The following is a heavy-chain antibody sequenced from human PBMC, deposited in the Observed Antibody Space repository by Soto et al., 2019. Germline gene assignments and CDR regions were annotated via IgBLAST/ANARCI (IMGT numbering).Heavy chain of an antibody. J-gene: IGHJ5*02. CDR1: GGTFSSYA. Sequence: QLQLVQSGAEVKKPGSSVQVSCKASGGTFSSYAISWVRQAPGHVLEWMGGSIPIFGTANYAQKFHGRVTITADESTSTAYMELSSLRSEDTAVYYCARDSATITHLFDPWGQGTLVTVSS. CDR2: SIPIFGTA. CDR3: ARDSATITHLFDP. D-gene: IGHD5-12*01. V-gene: IGHV1-69*01.